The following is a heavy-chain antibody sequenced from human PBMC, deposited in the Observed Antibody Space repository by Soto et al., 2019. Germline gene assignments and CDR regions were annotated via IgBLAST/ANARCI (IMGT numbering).Heavy chain of an antibody. D-gene: IGHD1-26*01. CDR3: ARAAYSGSYYDWFDP. CDR1: GYTFTSYY. J-gene: IGHJ5*02. CDR2: INPSGGST. V-gene: IGHV1-46*01. Sequence: ASVKVSCKASGYTFTSYYMHWVRQAPGQGLEWMGIINPSGGSTSYAQKFQGRVTMTRDTSTSTVYMELSSLRSEDTAVYYCARAAYSGSYYDWFDPWGQGTLVTVSS.